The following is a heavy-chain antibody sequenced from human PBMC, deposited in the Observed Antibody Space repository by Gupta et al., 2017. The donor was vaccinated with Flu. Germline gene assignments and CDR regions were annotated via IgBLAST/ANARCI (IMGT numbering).Heavy chain of an antibody. V-gene: IGHV3-23*01. J-gene: IGHJ3*02. CDR3: AKLRQGRRNLVGSCDTRDALDI. D-gene: IGHD2-2*02. CDR1: GFTFSSYA. CDR2: VSGSAADT. Sequence: EVQLLESGGGLGQPGGSLRLSCAASGFTFSSYAMTWVRQAPGKGLEGVGGVSGSAADTSYAESEGGQFTIARDKSKNTLYVQMNSLRAENTAVYYWAKLRQGRRNLVGSCDTRDALDIWGQGTVVTVSP.